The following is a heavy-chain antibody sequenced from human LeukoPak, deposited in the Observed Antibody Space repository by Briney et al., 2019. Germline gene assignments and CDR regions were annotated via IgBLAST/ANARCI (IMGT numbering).Heavy chain of an antibody. D-gene: IGHD2/OR15-2a*01. CDR1: GGSIDITNY. J-gene: IGHJ4*02. CDR3: TRENRPFCPFAF. Sequence: SETLSLTCGVSGGSIDITNYWSWVRQAPGKGLEWIGEIPHDGTTNYRPSLRSRVAMSFDRANNQFSLSLTSVTAADTAVYYCTRENRPFCPFAFWGQGVLVTVSS. CDR2: IPHDGTT. V-gene: IGHV4-4*02.